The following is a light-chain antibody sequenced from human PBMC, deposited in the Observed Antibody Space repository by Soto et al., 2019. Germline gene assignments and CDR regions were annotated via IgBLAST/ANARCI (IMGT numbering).Light chain of an antibody. CDR2: DVS. V-gene: IGKV1-5*01. CDR1: SSSKS. Sequence: DIQMTPSPSTLAASVGDTVTMTCRSSSKSLAWYQKKPGKAPKLLIYDVSNLERGVPPRFSGSTSGAESTLTLTGLQPDDLRTYYCQHSTDFTFGQGTKVEIK. CDR3: QHSTDFT. J-gene: IGKJ2*01.